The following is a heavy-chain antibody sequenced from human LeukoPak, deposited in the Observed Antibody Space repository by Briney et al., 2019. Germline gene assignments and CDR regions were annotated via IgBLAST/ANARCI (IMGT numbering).Heavy chain of an antibody. Sequence: ASVKVSCKASGYTFTGYYMHWVRQAPGQGLEWMGWINPNSGGTNYAQKFQGRVTMTRDTSISTAYMELSRLRSDDTAVYYRARVTTFWLAHFDYWGQGTLVTVSS. V-gene: IGHV1-2*02. CDR1: GYTFTGYY. CDR3: ARVTTFWLAHFDY. D-gene: IGHD4-17*01. CDR2: INPNSGGT. J-gene: IGHJ4*02.